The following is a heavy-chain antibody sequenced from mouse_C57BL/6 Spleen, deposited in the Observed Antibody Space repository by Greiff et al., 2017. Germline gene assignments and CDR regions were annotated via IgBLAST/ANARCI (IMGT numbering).Heavy chain of an antibody. D-gene: IGHD1-1*01. V-gene: IGHV1-61*01. CDR2: IYPSDSET. J-gene: IGHJ2*01. CDR3: ARWGTNYGNFDY. Sequence: QVQLQQPGAELVRPGSSVKLSCKASGYTFTSYWMDWVQQRPGQGLEWIGNIYPSDSETHYTQKFKDKATFTVDKSSSTAYMQLSSLTSEDSAVYYGARWGTNYGNFDYWGQGTTLTVSS. CDR1: GYTFTSYW.